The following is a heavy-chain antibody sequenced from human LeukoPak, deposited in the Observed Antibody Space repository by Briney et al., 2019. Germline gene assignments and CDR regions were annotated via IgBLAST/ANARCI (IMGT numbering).Heavy chain of an antibody. D-gene: IGHD6-13*01. CDR2: INHSGST. CDR1: GGSFSGYY. CDR3: ARAGQQPLDY. J-gene: IGHJ4*02. V-gene: IGHV4-34*01. Sequence: SETLSLTCAVYGGSFSGYYWSWIRQPPGKGLEWIGEINHSGSTNYNPSLMSRVTISVDTSKNQFSLKLSSVTAADTAAYYCARAGQQPLDYWGQGTLVTVSS.